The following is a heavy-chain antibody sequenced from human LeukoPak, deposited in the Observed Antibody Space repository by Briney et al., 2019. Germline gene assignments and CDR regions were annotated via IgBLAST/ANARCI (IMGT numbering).Heavy chain of an antibody. D-gene: IGHD3-22*01. CDR3: ARDGITMIVPRAFDI. V-gene: IGHV3-21*01. Sequence: GGSLRLSCAASGFTFSSYSMHWVRQAPGKGLEWVSSISSSSSYIYYADSVKGRFTISRDNAKNSLYLQMNSLRAEDTAVYYCARDGITMIVPRAFDIWGQGTMVTVSS. CDR2: ISSSSSYI. J-gene: IGHJ3*02. CDR1: GFTFSSYS.